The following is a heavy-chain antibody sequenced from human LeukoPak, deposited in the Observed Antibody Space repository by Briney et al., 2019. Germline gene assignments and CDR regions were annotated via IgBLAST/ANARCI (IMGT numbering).Heavy chain of an antibody. Sequence: SETLSLTCAVYGGSFSGYYWSWVRQPPGKGLEWIGEINHSGSTNYNPSLRSRVTISVDTTKNQFSLKLSSVTAADTAVYYCARGRGPGYYDFWSGYFFLDYWGQGTLVTVSS. V-gene: IGHV4-34*01. CDR2: INHSGST. CDR1: GGSFSGYY. D-gene: IGHD3-3*01. J-gene: IGHJ4*02. CDR3: ARGRGPGYYDFWSGYFFLDY.